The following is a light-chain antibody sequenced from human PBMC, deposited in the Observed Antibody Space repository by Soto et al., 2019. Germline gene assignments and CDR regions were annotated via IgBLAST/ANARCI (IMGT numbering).Light chain of an antibody. CDR3: QQYGSSPLT. V-gene: IGKV3-20*01. CDR2: GAS. Sequence: EIVLTQSPGTLSLSPGERATLSCRASQSVSSSFLAWYQQKPGQAPRLLIYGASSRATGIPDRFSGSGSGTDCTLTISRLEPEDVAVYYCQQYGSSPLTFGGWTKVEIK. J-gene: IGKJ4*01. CDR1: QSVSSSF.